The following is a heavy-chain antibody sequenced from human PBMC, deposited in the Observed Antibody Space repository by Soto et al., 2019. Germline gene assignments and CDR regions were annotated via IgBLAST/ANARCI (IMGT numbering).Heavy chain of an antibody. CDR3: ARDKFGSIAARPSAFDI. J-gene: IGHJ3*02. CDR1: GFTFSDYY. Sequence: GGSLRLSCAASGFTFSDYYMSWIRQAPGKGLEWVSYISSSSSYTNYADSVKGRFTISRDNAKNSLYLQMNSLRAEDTAVYYCARDKFGSIAARPSAFDIWGQGTMVTVSS. V-gene: IGHV3-11*06. CDR2: ISSSSSYT. D-gene: IGHD6-6*01.